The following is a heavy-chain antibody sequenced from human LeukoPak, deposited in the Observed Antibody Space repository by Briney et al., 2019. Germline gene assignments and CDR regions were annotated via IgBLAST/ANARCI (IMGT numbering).Heavy chain of an antibody. CDR3: ARGPAWDVVVAGTTLNWFDP. CDR2: ISSNGNTI. CDR1: GFTFSVYY. Sequence: GGSLRLSCAASGFTFSVYYMNWIRQAPGKGLEWVSYISSNGNTIYEADSVKGRFTISTDNAKNSLYLQMNSLRAEDTAVYYCARGPAWDVVVAGTTLNWFDPWGQGTLVTVSS. V-gene: IGHV3-11*01. D-gene: IGHD2-21*01. J-gene: IGHJ5*02.